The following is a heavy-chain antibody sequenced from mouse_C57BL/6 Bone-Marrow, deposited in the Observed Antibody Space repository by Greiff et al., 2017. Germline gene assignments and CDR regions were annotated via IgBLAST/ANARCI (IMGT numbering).Heavy chain of an antibody. Sequence: QVQLKQPGAELVKPGASVKLSCKASGYTFTSYWMHWVKQRPGRGLEWIGRIDPNSGGTKYNEKFKSKATLTVDKPSSTAYMQLSSLTSEDSAVYYCAREGDFTTVVAPFGDWGQGTTLTVSS. CDR1: GYTFTSYW. CDR3: AREGDFTTVVAPFGD. CDR2: IDPNSGGT. J-gene: IGHJ2*01. D-gene: IGHD1-1*01. V-gene: IGHV1-72*01.